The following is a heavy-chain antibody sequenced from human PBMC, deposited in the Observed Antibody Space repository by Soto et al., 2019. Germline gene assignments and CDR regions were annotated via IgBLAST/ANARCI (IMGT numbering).Heavy chain of an antibody. CDR2: IWYDGRHK. CDR3: ASGQYRLWFFDL. V-gene: IGHV3-33*01. D-gene: IGHD5-18*01. CDR1: GFTFSSYG. J-gene: IGHJ2*01. Sequence: QVQLVESGGGVVQPGRSLRLSGAATGFTFSSYGMHWVRQAPGKGLEWVAVIWYDGRHKYYADSVKGRFTISRDNAKNTLYLQMNSLRASDTAVYYCASGQYRLWFFDLWGRGTLVTVSS.